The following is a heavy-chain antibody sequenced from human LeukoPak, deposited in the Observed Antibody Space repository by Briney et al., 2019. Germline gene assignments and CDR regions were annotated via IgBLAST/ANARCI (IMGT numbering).Heavy chain of an antibody. CDR2: INPDGSIT. J-gene: IGHJ4*02. CDR1: GFTFSTSW. V-gene: IGHV3-74*01. D-gene: IGHD7-27*01. CDR3: VRALLGTSDY. Sequence: GGSLRLSCAASGFTFSTSWMHWVRQAPGKGLVWVSRINPDGSITNYADSVKGRFTISRDNANNMLYLLMNSLRVDDTAVYYCVRALLGTSDYWGQGTLVTVPS.